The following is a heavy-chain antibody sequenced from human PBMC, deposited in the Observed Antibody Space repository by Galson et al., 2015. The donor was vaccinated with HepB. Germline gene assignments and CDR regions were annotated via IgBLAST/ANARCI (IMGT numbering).Heavy chain of an antibody. Sequence: SVKVSCKASGYTFISYGISWVRQAPGQGLEWMGWISAYNGNTNYAQKLQGRVTMTTDTSTSTAYMELRSLRSDDTAVYYCARDGGTSSTSGRFDPWGQGTLVTVSS. V-gene: IGHV1-18*01. CDR1: GYTFISYG. J-gene: IGHJ5*02. CDR3: ARDGGTSSTSGRFDP. D-gene: IGHD2-2*01. CDR2: ISAYNGNT.